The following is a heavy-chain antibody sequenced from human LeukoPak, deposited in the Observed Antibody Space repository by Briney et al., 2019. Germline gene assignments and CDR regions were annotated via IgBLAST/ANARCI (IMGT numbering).Heavy chain of an antibody. CDR3: ARPQPPYYYDSSGYYYDY. CDR1: GYSISSGYY. J-gene: IGHJ4*02. D-gene: IGHD3-22*01. Sequence: SETLSLTCTVSGYSISSGYYWGWVRQPPGKGLEWVGSIYHSGSTYYNPSLKSRVTISVDTSKNQFSLKLSSVTAADTAVYYCARPQPPYYYDSSGYYYDYWGQGTLVTVSS. V-gene: IGHV4-38-2*02. CDR2: IYHSGST.